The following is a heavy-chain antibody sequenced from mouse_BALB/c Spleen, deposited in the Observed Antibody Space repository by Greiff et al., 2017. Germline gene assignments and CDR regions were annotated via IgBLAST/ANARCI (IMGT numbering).Heavy chain of an antibody. CDR1: GFTFSSYA. CDR2: ISSGGST. D-gene: IGHD2-3*01. J-gene: IGHJ2*01. CDR3: ARGPIYDGYYRAYFDY. V-gene: IGHV5-6-5*01. Sequence: DVMLVESGGGLVKPGGSLKLSCAASGFTFSSYAMSWVRQTPEKRLEWVASISSGGSTYYPDSVKGRFTISRDNARNILYLQMSSLRSEDTAMYYCARGPIYDGYYRAYFDYWGQGTTLTVSS.